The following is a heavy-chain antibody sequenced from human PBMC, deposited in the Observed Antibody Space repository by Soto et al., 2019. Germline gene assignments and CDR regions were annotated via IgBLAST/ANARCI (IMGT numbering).Heavy chain of an antibody. J-gene: IGHJ4*02. CDR3: ARGDHYDTRGYYPGDY. V-gene: IGHV1-24*01. CDR2: FDPEDGET. Sequence: ASVKVSCKVSGYTLTELSMHWVRQAPGKGLEWMGGFDPEDGETIYAQKFQGRVTMTKDTSTDTAYMELRSLRSDDTAVYYCARGDHYDTRGYYPGDYWGQGTLVTVSS. D-gene: IGHD3-22*01. CDR1: GYTLTELS.